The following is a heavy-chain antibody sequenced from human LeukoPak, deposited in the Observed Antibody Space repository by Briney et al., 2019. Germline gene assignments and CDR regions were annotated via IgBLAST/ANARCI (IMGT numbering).Heavy chain of an antibody. CDR1: GGSFSDYY. Sequence: PSETLSLTCAVYGGSFSDYYWSWIRQPPGKGLEWIGEINHSGSTNYNPSLKSRVTISVDTSKNQFSLKLSSVTAADTAVYYCARAQDGFDPWGQGTLVTVSS. CDR3: ARAQDGFDP. V-gene: IGHV4-34*01. J-gene: IGHJ5*02. CDR2: INHSGST.